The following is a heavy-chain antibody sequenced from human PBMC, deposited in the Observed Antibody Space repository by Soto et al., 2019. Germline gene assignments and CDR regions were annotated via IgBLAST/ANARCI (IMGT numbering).Heavy chain of an antibody. V-gene: IGHV4-34*01. CDR1: GGSFSGYY. CDR2: INHSGST. Sequence: SETLSLTCAVYGGSFSGYYWSWIRQPPGKGLEWIGEINHSGSTNYNPSLKSRVTISVDGSKNQFSLKLSSVTAADTAVYYCARSREFDYGMDVWGLGTTVTVSS. CDR3: ARSREFDYGMDV. J-gene: IGHJ6*02.